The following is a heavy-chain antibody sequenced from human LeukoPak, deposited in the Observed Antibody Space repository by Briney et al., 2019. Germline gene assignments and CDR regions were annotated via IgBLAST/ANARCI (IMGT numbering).Heavy chain of an antibody. CDR1: GYTFTIYY. V-gene: IGHV1-46*01. Sequence: ASVKVSCKASGYTFTIYYMHWVRQAPGQGLEWMGIINPSGGSTSYAQKFQGRVTMTRDTSTSTVYMELSSLRSEDTAVYYCARAEAPELYDFWSGYYTIDYWGQGTLVTVSS. CDR2: INPSGGST. CDR3: ARAEAPELYDFWSGYYTIDY. J-gene: IGHJ4*02. D-gene: IGHD3-3*01.